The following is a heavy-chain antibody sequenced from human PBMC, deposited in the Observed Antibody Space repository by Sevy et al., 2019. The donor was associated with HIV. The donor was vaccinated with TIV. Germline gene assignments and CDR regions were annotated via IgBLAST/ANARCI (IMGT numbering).Heavy chain of an antibody. J-gene: IGHJ6*02. Sequence: GGSLRLSCAASGFTFSSYGMHWVRQAPGKGLEWVAVISYDGSNKYYADSVKGRFTISRDNSKNTLYLQMNSLRAEDTAVYYCAKDSDCISTSCFFYYYGMDVWGQGTTVTVSS. V-gene: IGHV3-30*18. D-gene: IGHD2-2*01. CDR3: AKDSDCISTSCFFYYYGMDV. CDR2: ISYDGSNK. CDR1: GFTFSSYG.